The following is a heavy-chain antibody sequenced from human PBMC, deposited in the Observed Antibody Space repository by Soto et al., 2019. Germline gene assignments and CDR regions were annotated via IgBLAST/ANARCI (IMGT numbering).Heavy chain of an antibody. J-gene: IGHJ1*01. CDR1: GFTFSSYG. CDR3: ARDQGYYDSSGYYYPEYFQH. D-gene: IGHD3-22*01. V-gene: IGHV3-33*01. Sequence: QVQLVESGGGVVQPGRSLRLSCVASGFTFSSYGMHWVRQAPGKGLEWVAVIWYDGSNKYYADSVKGRFTISRDNSKNTLYLQMTSLRAEDTAVYYCARDQGYYDSSGYYYPEYFQHWGQGTLVTVSS. CDR2: IWYDGSNK.